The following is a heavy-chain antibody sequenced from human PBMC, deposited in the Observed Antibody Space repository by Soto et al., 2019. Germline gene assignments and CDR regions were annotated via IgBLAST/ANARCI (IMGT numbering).Heavy chain of an antibody. D-gene: IGHD6-13*01. J-gene: IGHJ5*02. CDR2: IDHSGST. V-gene: IGHV4-34*01. CDR3: ARSMGFARSWPVSRINNWFDP. CDR1: GGSFSGYY. Sequence: SLTCGVNGGSFSGYYWNWIRQSPGKGLEWIGEIDHSGSTNYNPSLKSRVTILVDTSRSQLSLKLSFVTAADTAIYYCARSMGFARSWPVSRINNWFDPWGQGTLVTVSS.